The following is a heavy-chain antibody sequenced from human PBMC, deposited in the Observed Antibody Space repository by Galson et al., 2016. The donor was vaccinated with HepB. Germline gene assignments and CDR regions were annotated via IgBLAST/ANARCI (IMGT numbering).Heavy chain of an antibody. CDR3: ARPRDYGFDN. D-gene: IGHD4-17*01. J-gene: IGHJ4*02. Sequence: LSLTCSVSGGSISSSAYWGWIRQPPGKGLEWIANIHYSGSIDYKSSLKSRVTISLDKFKNQFSLKLNSVTAADTAFYYCARPRDYGFDNWGQGTLVPVYS. CDR2: IHYSGSI. CDR1: GGSISSSAY. V-gene: IGHV4-39*01.